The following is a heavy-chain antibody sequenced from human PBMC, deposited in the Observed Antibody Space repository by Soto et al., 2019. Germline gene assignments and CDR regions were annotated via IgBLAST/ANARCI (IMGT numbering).Heavy chain of an antibody. CDR1: GFTFSSYG. D-gene: IGHD1-1*01. V-gene: IGHV3-33*01. CDR2: IWYDGSNK. Sequence: QVQLVESGGGVVQPGRSLRLSCAASGFTFSSYGMHWVRQAPGKGLEWVAVIWYDGSNKYYADSVKGRLTISRDNSKNTLYLQMNSLRAEDTAVYYCARRLERGLEGYYYYGMDVWGQGTTVTVSS. CDR3: ARRLERGLEGYYYYGMDV. J-gene: IGHJ6*02.